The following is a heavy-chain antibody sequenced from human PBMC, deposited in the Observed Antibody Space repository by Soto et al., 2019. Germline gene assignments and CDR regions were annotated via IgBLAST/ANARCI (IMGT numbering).Heavy chain of an antibody. Sequence: EVQLVESGGGLVKPGGSLRLSCEASGFTFSIYSMNWVRQAPGKGLDWVSYISSSSSYIYFADSVKGRFTISRDNAKNSLYLQMNSLRAEDTAVYYCARDETAAGKFDIWGQGTMVTVSS. V-gene: IGHV3-21*01. CDR3: ARDETAAGKFDI. D-gene: IGHD6-13*01. CDR2: ISSSSSYI. J-gene: IGHJ3*02. CDR1: GFTFSIYS.